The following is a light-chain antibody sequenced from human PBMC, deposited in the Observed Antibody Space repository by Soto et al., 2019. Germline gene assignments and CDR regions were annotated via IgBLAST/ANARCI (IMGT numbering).Light chain of an antibody. J-gene: IGKJ3*01. CDR1: QSISKW. CDR2: DAS. Sequence: IRRTQSPSTLSAFVGDRVTITCRASQSISKWLAWYQQKPGKAPKLLIYDASSLERGVPSRFSGRGSGTEFTLIISSQYPDVFATYYCQHYNRRLSFGPGTNVDIK. V-gene: IGKV1-5*01. CDR3: QHYNRRLS.